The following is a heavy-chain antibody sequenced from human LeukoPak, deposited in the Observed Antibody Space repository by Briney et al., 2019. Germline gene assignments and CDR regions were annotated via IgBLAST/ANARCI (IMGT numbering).Heavy chain of an antibody. V-gene: IGHV3-23*01. J-gene: IGHJ4*02. CDR2: ISESGETT. CDR1: GFTFSSYY. D-gene: IGHD6-13*01. CDR3: ATYRQQSNFDY. Sequence: GGSLRLSCEASGFTFSSYYMNWVRRAPGKGLEWVSAISESGETTFFADSVKGRFTVSRDNSRNTLFLQMNNLRADDTAVYYCATYRQQSNFDYWGQGTLVTVSS.